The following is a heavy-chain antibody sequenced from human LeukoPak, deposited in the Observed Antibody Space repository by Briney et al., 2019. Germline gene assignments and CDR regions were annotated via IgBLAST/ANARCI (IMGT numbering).Heavy chain of an antibody. J-gene: IGHJ4*02. Sequence: GEALKISCKGSGYSFTSYWIGWVRQMPGKGLEGMGIIYPGDSDTRYSPSFQGQVTISADKSISPAYLQWSSLKASDTAMYYCARREDYYDSSGYPYYFDYWGQGTLVTVSS. CDR2: IYPGDSDT. V-gene: IGHV5-51*01. D-gene: IGHD3-22*01. CDR1: GYSFTSYW. CDR3: ARREDYYDSSGYPYYFDY.